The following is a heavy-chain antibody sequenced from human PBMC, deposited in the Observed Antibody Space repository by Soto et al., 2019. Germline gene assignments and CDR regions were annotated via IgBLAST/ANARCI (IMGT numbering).Heavy chain of an antibody. Sequence: GGSLRLSCAASGFSFIDAWMNWVRQAPGKGLEWVGRIKTKTDGGTTDYAAPVKGRFTISRDDSKNTVYLQMNSLKTEDTAVYYCTTDGAIIDAAGLGPYWGQGTLVTVSS. CDR2: IKTKTDGGTT. V-gene: IGHV3-15*07. CDR3: TTDGAIIDAAGLGPY. J-gene: IGHJ4*02. CDR1: GFSFIDAW. D-gene: IGHD6-13*01.